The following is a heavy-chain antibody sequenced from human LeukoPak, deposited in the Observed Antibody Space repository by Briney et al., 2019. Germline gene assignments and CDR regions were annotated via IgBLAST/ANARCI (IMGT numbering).Heavy chain of an antibody. V-gene: IGHV3-23*01. CDR3: ARVEYYYDSSGYGNYDAFDI. CDR2: IGRSGST. Sequence: GGSLRLSCAASGFTFSTYDMQWVRQAPGKGLEGVSGIGRSGSTYYTDSVKGRFTISRDNSKDTLYLQMNSLRAEDTAVYYCARVEYYYDSSGYGNYDAFDIWGQGTMVTVSS. J-gene: IGHJ3*02. CDR1: GFTFSTYD. D-gene: IGHD3-22*01.